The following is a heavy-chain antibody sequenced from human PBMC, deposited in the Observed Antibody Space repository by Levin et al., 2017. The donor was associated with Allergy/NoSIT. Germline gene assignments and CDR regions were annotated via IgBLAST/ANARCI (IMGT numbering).Heavy chain of an antibody. J-gene: IGHJ4*02. D-gene: IGHD3-10*01. CDR2: ISSSSSTI. V-gene: IGHV3-48*01. CDR3: AIGRYGSGSYYNV. Sequence: GESLKISCAASGFTFSSYSMNWVRQAPGKGLEWVSYISSSSSTIYYADSVKGRFTISRDNAKNSLYLQMNSLRAEDTAVYYCAIGRYGSGSYYNVWGQGTLVTVSS. CDR1: GFTFSSYS.